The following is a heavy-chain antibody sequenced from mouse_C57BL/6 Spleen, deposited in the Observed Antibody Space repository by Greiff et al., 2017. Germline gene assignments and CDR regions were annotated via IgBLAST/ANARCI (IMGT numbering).Heavy chain of an antibody. Sequence: EVQRVESGGDLVKPGGSLKLSCAASGFTFSSYGMSWVRQTPDKRLEWVATISSGGSYTYYPDSVKGRITISRDNAKNTLYLQMSSLKSEDTAMYYSARQDYSNSDWFAYWGQGTLVTVSA. CDR2: ISSGGSYT. CDR3: ARQDYSNSDWFAY. V-gene: IGHV5-6*01. CDR1: GFTFSSYG. D-gene: IGHD2-5*01. J-gene: IGHJ3*01.